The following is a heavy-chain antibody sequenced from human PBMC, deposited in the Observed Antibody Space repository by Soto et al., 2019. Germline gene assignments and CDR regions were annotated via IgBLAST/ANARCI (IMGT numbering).Heavy chain of an antibody. V-gene: IGHV3-23*01. D-gene: IGHD4-17*01. J-gene: IGHJ4*02. CDR3: AKDLRPDGVWDFDY. CDR1: GFTFSSYT. CDR2: INSGGRT. Sequence: EVQLLESGGDLVQPGGSLRLSCAASGFTFSSYTMTWVRQAPGKGLEWVSGINSGGRTYYADSVKGRFTISRDDSKNTLYLQIISLRAEDTAVYYCAKDLRPDGVWDFDYWGQGTLVTVPS.